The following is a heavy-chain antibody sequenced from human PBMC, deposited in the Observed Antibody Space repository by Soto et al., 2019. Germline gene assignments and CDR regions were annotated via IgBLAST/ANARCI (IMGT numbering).Heavy chain of an antibody. CDR1: GGSISSYF. V-gene: IGHV4-59*01. CDR2: IYYSVST. J-gene: IGHJ6*02. CDR3: ARARGLLWFGDRGDYYGMDV. Sequence: SETLSLTCSVSGGSISSYFWSWIRQPPGKGLEWIGYIYYSVSTNYNPSLKSRVTISVDTSKNQFSLKLSSVTAADTAVYYCARARGLLWFGDRGDYYGMDVWGQGTTVTVSS. D-gene: IGHD3-10*01.